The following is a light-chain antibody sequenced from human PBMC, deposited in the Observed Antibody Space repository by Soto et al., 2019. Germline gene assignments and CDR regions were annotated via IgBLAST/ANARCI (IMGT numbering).Light chain of an antibody. J-gene: IGKJ5*01. Sequence: EIVLTQSPDTLSVSPGEGAALSCRASQSVHTFLAWYQQKPGQAPRLLIYGASTRATGVPARFSGSGSGTDFTLTTSSLEPEDFAVYYCHQRSNWPPDTFGQGTRLEI. CDR1: QSVHTF. CDR2: GAS. V-gene: IGKV3-11*01. CDR3: HQRSNWPPDT.